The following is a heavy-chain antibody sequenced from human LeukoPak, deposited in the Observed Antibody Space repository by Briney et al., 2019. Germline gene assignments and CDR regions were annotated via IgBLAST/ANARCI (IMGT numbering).Heavy chain of an antibody. CDR2: IAYDGSRA. Sequence: RGSLRLSCAGSGFTFGGYGMHWFRQTPGKGLEWVAVIAYDGSRAFYADSVKGRFTISRDNSKNTMSVQMDDLRAEDTAVYYCTRYNNDHFDYWGQGTLVTASS. D-gene: IGHD1-14*01. J-gene: IGHJ4*02. CDR1: GFTFGGYG. V-gene: IGHV3-33*01. CDR3: TRYNNDHFDY.